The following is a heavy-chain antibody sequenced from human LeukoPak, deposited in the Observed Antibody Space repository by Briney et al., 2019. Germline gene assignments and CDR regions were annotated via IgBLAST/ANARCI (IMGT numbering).Heavy chain of an antibody. CDR1: GYTFTSYY. D-gene: IGHD6-13*01. CDR3: ASRAGAAAGIFFDY. J-gene: IGHJ4*02. V-gene: IGHV1-46*01. Sequence: ASVKVSCKASGYTFTSYYMHWVRQAPGQGLEWMGIINPSGGSTDYAQKFQGRVTMTRDTSSSTVYMELSSLRSEDTAVYYCASRAGAAAGIFFDYWGQGTLVTVSS. CDR2: INPSGGST.